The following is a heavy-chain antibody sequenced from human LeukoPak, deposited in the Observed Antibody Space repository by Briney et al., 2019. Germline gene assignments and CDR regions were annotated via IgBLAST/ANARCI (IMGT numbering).Heavy chain of an antibody. D-gene: IGHD3-10*02. CDR1: GYTFTSYA. V-gene: IGHV7-4-1*02. CDR3: AREEGLLLSSGALRWFDP. J-gene: IGHJ5*02. Sequence: ASVKVSCKASGYTFTSYAMNWVRQAPGQGLEWMGWINTNTGNPTYAQGFTGRFVFSLDTSVSTAYLQISSLKAEDTAVYYCAREEGLLLSSGALRWFDPWGQGTLVTVSS. CDR2: INTNTGNP.